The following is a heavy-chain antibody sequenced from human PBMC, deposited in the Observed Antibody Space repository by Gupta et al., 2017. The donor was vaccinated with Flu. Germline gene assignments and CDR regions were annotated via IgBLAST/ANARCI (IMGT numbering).Heavy chain of an antibody. D-gene: IGHD6-19*01. CDR1: GFSFSDFY. CDR2: ISSGSSTI. CDR3: ARDGGSALAVASADAFDV. Sequence: QVQLEESGGGLVKPGGSLRLSCGASGFSFSDFYMIWVRPAPGKGLEWVSYISSGSSTIYYADSVKGRFTISRDNAKNSLNLEMHSLRVEDTAVYFCARDGGSALAVASADAFDVWGQGTMVTVSS. V-gene: IGHV3-11*01. J-gene: IGHJ3*01.